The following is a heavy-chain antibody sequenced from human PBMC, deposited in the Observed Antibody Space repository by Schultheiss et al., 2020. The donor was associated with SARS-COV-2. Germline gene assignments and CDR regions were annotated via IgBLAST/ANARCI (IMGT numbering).Heavy chain of an antibody. V-gene: IGHV4-59*08. CDR1: GGSISSYY. CDR3: ARRPQTRIFEYSSSSDYYYYYMDV. CDR2: IYYSGST. Sequence: SETLSLTCTVSGGSISSYYWSWIRQPPGKGLEWIGYIYYSGSTNYNPSLKSRVTISVDTSKNQFSLKLSSVTAADTAVYYCARRPQTRIFEYSSSSDYYYYYMDVWGKGTTVTVSS. J-gene: IGHJ6*03. D-gene: IGHD6-6*01.